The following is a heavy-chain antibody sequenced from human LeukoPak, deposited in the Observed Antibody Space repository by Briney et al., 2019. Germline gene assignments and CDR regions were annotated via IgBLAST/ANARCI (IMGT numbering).Heavy chain of an antibody. CDR2: IRYDGSNK. D-gene: IGHD2-2*01. CDR3: AKEEVRMGYCSSTSCYHGAFDI. Sequence: GGSLRLSCAASGFTFSSYGMHWVRQAPGKVLEWVAFIRYDGSNKYYADSVKGRFTISRDNSKNTLYLQMNSLRAEDTAVYYCAKEEVRMGYCSSTSCYHGAFDIWGQGTMVTVSS. J-gene: IGHJ3*02. CDR1: GFTFSSYG. V-gene: IGHV3-30*02.